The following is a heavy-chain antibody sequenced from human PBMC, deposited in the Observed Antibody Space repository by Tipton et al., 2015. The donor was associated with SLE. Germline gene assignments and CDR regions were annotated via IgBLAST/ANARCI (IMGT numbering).Heavy chain of an antibody. CDR3: AKDSGAANYYDSSGYIY. V-gene: IGHV3-30*04. Sequence: QVQLVQSGGGVVQPGRSLRLSCAASGFTFSSYAMHWVRQAPGKGLEWVAVISYDGSNKYYADSVKGRFTISRDNSKNTLYLQMNSLRAEDTAVFYCAKDSGAANYYDSSGYIYWGQGTLVTVSS. J-gene: IGHJ4*02. CDR1: GFTFSSYA. CDR2: ISYDGSNK. D-gene: IGHD3-22*01.